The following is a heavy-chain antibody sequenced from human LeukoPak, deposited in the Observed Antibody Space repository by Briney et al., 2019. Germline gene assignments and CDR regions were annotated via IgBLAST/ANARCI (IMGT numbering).Heavy chain of an antibody. CDR1: GFYFSSYS. D-gene: IGHD1-1*01. J-gene: IGHJ6*03. V-gene: IGHV3-21*01. CDR3: ARVEATTGRNYHYYYMDV. Sequence: GGSLRLSCGASGFYFSSYSMNWVRQAPGKGLEWVSSINSGSTYMYYADSVKGRFTISRDNAKNSLHLQIDSLRAEDTAVYFCARVEATTGRNYHYYYMDVWGKGTTVTVSS. CDR2: INSGSTYM.